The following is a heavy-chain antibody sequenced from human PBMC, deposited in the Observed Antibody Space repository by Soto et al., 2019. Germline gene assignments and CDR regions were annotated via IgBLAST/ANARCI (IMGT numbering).Heavy chain of an antibody. CDR3: ARDGQYGVIAVAGLFDY. CDR2: IIPIFGTA. D-gene: IGHD6-19*01. Sequence: SVKVSCKASGGTFSSYAISWVRQAPGQGLEWMGGIIPIFGTANYAQKFQGRATITADESTSTAYMELSSLRSEDTAVYYCARDGQYGVIAVAGLFDYWGQGTLVTVS. V-gene: IGHV1-69*13. J-gene: IGHJ4*02. CDR1: GGTFSSYA.